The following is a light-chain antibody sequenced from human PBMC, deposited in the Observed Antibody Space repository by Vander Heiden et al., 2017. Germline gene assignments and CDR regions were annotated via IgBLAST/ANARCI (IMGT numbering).Light chain of an antibody. J-gene: IGKJ5*01. CDR1: QSVGSY. CDR3: QQYGNWPIT. Sequence: EIVMTKSPGTLSVSAGERVTLSCRASQSVGSYLAWYQQKPGQVPRLLIYGASTRATDIPARFSGSESGTEFALTISSLQSEDFAVYSCQQYGNWPITFGQGTRLDIK. CDR2: GAS. V-gene: IGKV3-15*01.